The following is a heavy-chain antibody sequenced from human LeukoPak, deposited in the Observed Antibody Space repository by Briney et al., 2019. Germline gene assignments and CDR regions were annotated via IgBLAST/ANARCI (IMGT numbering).Heavy chain of an antibody. J-gene: IGHJ6*03. D-gene: IGHD3-3*01. CDR3: AKGSKEVLFTRDHYMDV. Sequence: GGSLRLSCAASGFTFSSYAMHWVRQAPGKGLEGVTFIRYDGSKKNYAESVKGRFTITRDNSKNTPYLQMNSLRAEDTAVYYCAKGSKEVLFTRDHYMDVWGKGTTVTISS. V-gene: IGHV3-30*02. CDR1: GFTFSSYA. CDR2: IRYDGSKK.